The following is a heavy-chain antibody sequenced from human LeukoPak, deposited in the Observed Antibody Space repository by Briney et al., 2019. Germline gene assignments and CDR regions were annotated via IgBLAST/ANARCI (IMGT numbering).Heavy chain of an antibody. CDR2: IYTSGST. J-gene: IGHJ6*02. V-gene: IGHV4-61*02. Sequence: PSQTLPLTCTVSGGSISSGSYYWSWIRQPAGKGLEWVGRIYTSGSTNYNPSLESRVTISVDTSKNQFSLKLSSVTAADTAVYYCARDLSSPLHYGMDVWGQGTTVTVSS. CDR1: GGSISSGSYY. CDR3: ARDLSSPLHYGMDV.